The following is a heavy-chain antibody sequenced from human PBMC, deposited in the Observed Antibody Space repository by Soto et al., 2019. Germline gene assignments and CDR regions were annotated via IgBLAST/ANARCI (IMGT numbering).Heavy chain of an antibody. J-gene: IGHJ5*02. CDR2: VSAHNGNR. Sequence: ASVKVSCKASGYTLTSYGLSWVRQAPGQGLEWIVWVSAHNGNRSDARKVQGRVTMTTDTSMSTAYMELRSLRSDATAVYYCARGNRACSGGTCYEWFDHWGQGTLVTVSS. CDR3: ARGNRACSGGTCYEWFDH. V-gene: IGHV1-18*04. D-gene: IGHD2-15*01. CDR1: GYTLTSYG.